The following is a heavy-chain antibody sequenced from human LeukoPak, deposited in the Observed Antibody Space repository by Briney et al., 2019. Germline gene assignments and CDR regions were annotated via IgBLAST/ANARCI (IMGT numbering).Heavy chain of an antibody. CDR1: GLTFSSYW. CDR3: ARDREDYFDY. D-gene: IGHD1-26*01. CDR2: INTDGSTT. V-gene: IGHV3-74*01. Sequence: GGSLRLSCAASGLTFSSYWMHWVRQAPGKGLVWVSRINTDGSTTNYADSVKGRFTISRDNAKDTLYLQMNSLRAEDTAVYYCARDREDYFDYWGQGTLVAVSS. J-gene: IGHJ4*02.